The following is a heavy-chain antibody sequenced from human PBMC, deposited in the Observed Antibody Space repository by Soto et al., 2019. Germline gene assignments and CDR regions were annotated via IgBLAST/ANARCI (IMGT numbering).Heavy chain of an antibody. D-gene: IGHD4-17*01. J-gene: IGHJ4*02. Sequence: SETLSLTCTVSGRSISSYYWSWIRQPPGKGLEWIGYIYYSGSTNYNPSLKSRVTISVDTSKNQFSLKLSSVTAADTAVYYCARVYGGAFDYWGQGTLVTVS. CDR1: GRSISSYY. CDR3: ARVYGGAFDY. CDR2: IYYSGST. V-gene: IGHV4-59*01.